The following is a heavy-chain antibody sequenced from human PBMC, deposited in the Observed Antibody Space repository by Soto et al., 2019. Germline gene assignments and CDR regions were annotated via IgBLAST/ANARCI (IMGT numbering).Heavy chain of an antibody. J-gene: IGHJ4*02. CDR1: GGTFSSYA. Sequence: GASVKVSCKASGGTFSSYAISWVRQAPGQGLEWMGGIIPIFGTANYAQKFQGRVTITADESTSTAYMELSSLRSEDTAVYYCARLPDYYDSTKRALDPDRIDYWGQGTLVTVSS. CDR3: ARLPDYYDSTKRALDPDRIDY. V-gene: IGHV1-69*13. CDR2: IIPIFGTA. D-gene: IGHD3-22*01.